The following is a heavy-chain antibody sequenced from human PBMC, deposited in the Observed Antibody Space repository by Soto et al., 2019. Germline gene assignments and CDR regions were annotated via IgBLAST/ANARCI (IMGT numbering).Heavy chain of an antibody. CDR2: ISSSSSTI. CDR3: ARGGDYWGYYYYYYGMDV. J-gene: IGHJ6*02. CDR1: GFTFSSYS. V-gene: IGHV3-48*02. D-gene: IGHD7-27*01. Sequence: LRLSCAASGFTFSSYSMNWVRQAPGKGLEWVSYISSSSSTIYYADSVKGRFTISRDNAKNSLYLQMNSLRDEDTAVYYCARGGDYWGYYYYYYGMDVWGQGTTVTVSS.